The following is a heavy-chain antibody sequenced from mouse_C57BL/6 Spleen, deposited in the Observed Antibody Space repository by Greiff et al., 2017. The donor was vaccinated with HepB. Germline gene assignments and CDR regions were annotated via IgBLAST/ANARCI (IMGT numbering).Heavy chain of an antibody. CDR2: INPNNGGT. D-gene: IGHD1-1*01. Sequence: VQLQQSGPELVKPGASVKISCKASGYTFTDYYMNWVKQSHGKSLEWIGDINPNNGGTSYNQKFKGKATLTVDKSSSTAYMELRSLTSEDSAVYYCARTIFYYYGSSLYFDVWGTGTTVTVSS. J-gene: IGHJ1*03. V-gene: IGHV1-26*01. CDR1: GYTFTDYY. CDR3: ARTIFYYYGSSLYFDV.